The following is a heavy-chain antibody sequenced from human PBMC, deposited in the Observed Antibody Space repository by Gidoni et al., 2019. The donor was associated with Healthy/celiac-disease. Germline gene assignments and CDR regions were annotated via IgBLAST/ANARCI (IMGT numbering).Heavy chain of an antibody. V-gene: IGHV3-53*01. D-gene: IGHD6-19*01. CDR1: GFTVSSNY. Sequence: EVQVVESGGDLIQPGGSLRLSCAASGFTVSSNYMNWVRQAPGKGLKWVSIMYSGGYKYYADSVKGRFTVSRDNSKNTVYLQMNSLRAEDTAVYYCARGGDSSGWSWYFDLWGRGTLVTVSS. CDR2: MYSGGYK. CDR3: ARGGDSSGWSWYFDL. J-gene: IGHJ2*01.